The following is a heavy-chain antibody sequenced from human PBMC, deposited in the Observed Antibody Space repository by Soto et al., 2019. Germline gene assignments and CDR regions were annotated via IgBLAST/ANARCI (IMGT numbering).Heavy chain of an antibody. D-gene: IGHD1-26*01. CDR2: INHSGST. V-gene: IGHV4-34*01. J-gene: IGHJ5*02. CDR1: GGSFSGYY. Sequence: SETLSLTCAVYGGSFSGYYWSWIRQPPGKGLEWIGEINHSGSTNYNPSLKSRVTISVDTSKNQFSLKLSSVTAADTAVYYCARHHGLGPSYNWFDPWGQGTLVTVSS. CDR3: ARHHGLGPSYNWFDP.